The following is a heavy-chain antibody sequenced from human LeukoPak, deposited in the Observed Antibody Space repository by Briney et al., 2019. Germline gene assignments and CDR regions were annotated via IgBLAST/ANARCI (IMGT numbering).Heavy chain of an antibody. Sequence: ASVKVSCKASGYSFNSYGISWVRQAPRQGLEWMGWFNTYKGNTNYAQKFQGRVSMTTDRSTSTAYLELRSLRSDDTAVYYCARDQKVGTTATYTPFDPWGQGTLVTVSS. CDR3: ARDQKVGTTATYTPFDP. CDR1: GYSFNSYG. J-gene: IGHJ5*02. V-gene: IGHV1-18*01. CDR2: FNTYKGNT. D-gene: IGHD1-26*01.